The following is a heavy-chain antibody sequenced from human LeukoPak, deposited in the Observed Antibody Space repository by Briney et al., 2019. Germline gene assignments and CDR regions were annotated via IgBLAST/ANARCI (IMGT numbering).Heavy chain of an antibody. CDR1: GFTFSGYA. Sequence: PGGSLRLSCAASGFTFSGYAMSWVRQAPGKGLEWVSGIGDGGGTTYYADSVKGRFTISRDNSENTLYLQINSLRAEDTAVYYCDRGYYFFHSWGQGTLVTVSS. V-gene: IGHV3-23*01. D-gene: IGHD3-22*01. CDR2: IGDGGGTT. CDR3: DRGYYFFHS. J-gene: IGHJ4*02.